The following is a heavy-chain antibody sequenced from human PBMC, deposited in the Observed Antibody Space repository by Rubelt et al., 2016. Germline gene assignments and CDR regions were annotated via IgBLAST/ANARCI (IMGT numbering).Heavy chain of an antibody. CDR3: ARDSLMVGATLYFDL. V-gene: IGHV4-59*11. D-gene: IGHD1-26*01. CDR1: GASITTHY. J-gene: IGHJ2*01. Sequence: QVQLQESGPGLVKPSETLSLTCSVSGASITTHYWSWVRQFPGKGLEWLVYGHYSGSTNNNPSLQSRLIMSVTTSKNQFSLKLSSVTAADTAVYYCARDSLMVGATLYFDLWGRGTLVTVSA. CDR2: GHYSGST.